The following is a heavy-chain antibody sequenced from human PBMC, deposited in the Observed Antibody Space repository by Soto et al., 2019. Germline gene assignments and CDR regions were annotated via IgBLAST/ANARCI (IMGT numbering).Heavy chain of an antibody. V-gene: IGHV4-59*01. D-gene: IGHD3-10*01. CDR1: GGSISSYY. Sequence: QVQLQESGPGLVKPSETLSLTCTVSGGSISSYYWSWIRQPPGKGLEWVGYIYDSGSTNYTPSLRSRVTLSVVTPKNQFSLKLSSVTAADAAVYYCERVSTMVRGVVDYWGQGTLVTVSS. J-gene: IGHJ4*02. CDR3: ERVSTMVRGVVDY. CDR2: IYDSGST.